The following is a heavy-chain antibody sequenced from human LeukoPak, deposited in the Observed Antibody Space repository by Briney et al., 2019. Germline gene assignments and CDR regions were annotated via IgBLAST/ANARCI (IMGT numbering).Heavy chain of an antibody. J-gene: IGHJ6*03. CDR2: INPNSGGT. CDR3: ARAAAGYYYYMDV. V-gene: IGHV1-2*02. CDR1: GYTFTGYY. Sequence: GASVKVSCKASGYTFTGYYMHWVRQAPGQGLEWLGWINPNSGGTNYAQKFQGRVTMTRDTSFSTAYMELSRLRSDDTAVYYCARAAAGYYYYMDVWGKGTTVTVSS. D-gene: IGHD6-13*01.